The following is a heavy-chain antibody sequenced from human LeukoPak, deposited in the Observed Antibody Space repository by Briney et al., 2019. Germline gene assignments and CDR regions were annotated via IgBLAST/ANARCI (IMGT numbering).Heavy chain of an antibody. CDR2: IYDRGST. V-gene: IGHV4-59*11. D-gene: IGHD1-26*01. J-gene: IGHJ5*02. CDR1: GASISSHY. CDR3: AKIEVGRFDP. Sequence: SETLSLTCNVTGASISSHYWCWIRQTPGTGLEWIGDIYDRGSTTYNPSLKSRVSISVDTSRNQFSLNLRSVTAADTAVYYCAKIEVGRFDPWGQGTLVTVSS.